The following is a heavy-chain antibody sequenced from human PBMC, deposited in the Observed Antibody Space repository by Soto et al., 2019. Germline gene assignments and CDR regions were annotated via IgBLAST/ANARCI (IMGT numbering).Heavy chain of an antibody. Sequence: SETLSLTCGVSGGTIRSPDWWTWVRQPPGKGLEWIGEIFQSGSTNYTPSPESRVTISVDKSKNQFSLTLTSVTAADTAVYFCARGRGRYSSGWSWFDPWGQGILVTVSS. CDR1: GGTIRSPDW. V-gene: IGHV4-4*02. J-gene: IGHJ5*02. CDR3: ARGRGRYSSGWSWFDP. D-gene: IGHD6-19*01. CDR2: IFQSGST.